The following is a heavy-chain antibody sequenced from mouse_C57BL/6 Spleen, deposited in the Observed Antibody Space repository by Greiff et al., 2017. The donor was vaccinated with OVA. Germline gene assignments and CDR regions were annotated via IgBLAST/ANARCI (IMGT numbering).Heavy chain of an antibody. Sequence: VQLQQSGPELVKPGASVKIPCKASGYTFTDYNMDWVQQSHGKSLEWIGDINPNNGGTIYNQKFKGKATLTVDKSSSTAYMELRSLTSEDSAGYYWAREGVWDGYDGGMDYWGQGTSVTVSS. V-gene: IGHV1-18*01. CDR3: AREGVWDGYDGGMDY. J-gene: IGHJ4*01. D-gene: IGHD2-2*01. CDR2: INPNNGGT. CDR1: GYTFTDYN.